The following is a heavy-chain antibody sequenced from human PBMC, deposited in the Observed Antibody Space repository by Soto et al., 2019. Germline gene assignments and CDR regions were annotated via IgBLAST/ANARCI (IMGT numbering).Heavy chain of an antibody. Sequence: EVQLVESGGGVVRPGGSLRLSCAASGFTFDDYGMSWVRQAPGKGLEWVSGINWNGGSTGYADSVKGRFTISRDNAKKALYLQMNRLRAEDTALYYCARDRSWFPWYYGMEVWGRGTTVTVSS. J-gene: IGHJ6*02. D-gene: IGHD6-13*01. V-gene: IGHV3-20*04. CDR1: GFTFDDYG. CDR3: ARDRSWFPWYYGMEV. CDR2: INWNGGST.